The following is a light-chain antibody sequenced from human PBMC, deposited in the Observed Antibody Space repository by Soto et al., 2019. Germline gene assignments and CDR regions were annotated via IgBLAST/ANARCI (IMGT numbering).Light chain of an antibody. CDR1: SSDVGGYNY. CDR3: SSYADSNNPVV. Sequence: QSVLTQPPSASGSPGQSVTISCTGTSSDVGGYNYVSWYQQHPGKAPKLMIYEVSKRPSGVPDRFSGSKSGNTASLTVSGLQAEDEADYYCSSYADSNNPVVFGGGTK. CDR2: EVS. V-gene: IGLV2-8*01. J-gene: IGLJ2*01.